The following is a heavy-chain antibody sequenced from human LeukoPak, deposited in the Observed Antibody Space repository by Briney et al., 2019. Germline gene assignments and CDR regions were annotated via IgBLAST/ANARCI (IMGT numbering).Heavy chain of an antibody. D-gene: IGHD5/OR15-5a*01. CDR3: ANPTAVSTSGPDY. Sequence: GGSLRLSCAAPGVTFSDYYMSWIRQAPGKGLEWVSYISSSSSHTNYADSVKGRFTISRDNAKNSLYLQMNSLRAEHTATYYGANPTAVSTSGPDYWGQGTLVTVSS. V-gene: IGHV3-11*03. CDR1: GVTFSDYY. CDR2: ISSSSSHT. J-gene: IGHJ4*02.